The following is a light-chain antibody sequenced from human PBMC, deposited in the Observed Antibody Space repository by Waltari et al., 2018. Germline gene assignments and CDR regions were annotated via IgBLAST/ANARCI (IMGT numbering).Light chain of an antibody. V-gene: IGLV1-40*01. CDR2: GNN. CDR3: QSYDSSLSVLV. J-gene: IGLJ2*01. Sequence: SVLTQPPSVSGAPGQRVTISCTGSSCNIGAGYDVHWYQQLPGTAPKLVFWGNNNRPSGLPDRFSGSKSGTSASLAITGLQAEDEADYYCQSYDSSLSVLVFGGGTELPVL. CDR1: SCNIGAGYD.